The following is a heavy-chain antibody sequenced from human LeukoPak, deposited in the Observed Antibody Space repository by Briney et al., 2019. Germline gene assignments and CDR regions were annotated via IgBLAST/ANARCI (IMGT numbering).Heavy chain of an antibody. J-gene: IGHJ4*02. V-gene: IGHV3-66*01. Sequence: PGGSLRLSCAASGLTVSSNYMSWVRQAPGKGLEWVSVIYSGGSTYYADSVKGRFSISRDNSKNTLYLQMNSLRAEDTALYYCAKTYNTWGGDFDSWGQGALVTDSS. CDR2: IYSGGST. D-gene: IGHD3-16*01. CDR3: AKTYNTWGGDFDS. CDR1: GLTVSSNY.